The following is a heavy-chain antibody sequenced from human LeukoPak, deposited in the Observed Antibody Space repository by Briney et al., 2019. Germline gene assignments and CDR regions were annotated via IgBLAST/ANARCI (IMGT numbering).Heavy chain of an antibody. J-gene: IGHJ6*03. V-gene: IGHV1-8*01. D-gene: IGHD2-2*01. CDR3: ARWGPDCSSASCLQNYYYMDD. CDR1: GYTFTSYD. CDR2: MNPNSGNT. Sequence: ASVKVSCKASGYTFTSYDINWVRQATGQGLEWMGWMNPNSGNTGYAQKFQGRVTMTRNTSISTAYMELSSLRSEDTAVYYCARWGPDCSSASCLQNYYYMDDWGKGTTVTVSS.